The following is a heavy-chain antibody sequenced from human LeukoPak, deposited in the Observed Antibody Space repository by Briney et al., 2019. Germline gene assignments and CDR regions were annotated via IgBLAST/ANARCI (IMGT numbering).Heavy chain of an antibody. CDR1: GGSISSYY. CDR2: IYTSGST. D-gene: IGHD1-26*01. V-gene: IGHV4-4*07. J-gene: IGHJ4*02. CDR3: AKEPGSGTYRPYYFDY. Sequence: SSETLSLTCTVSGGSISSYYWSWIRQTAGKGLEWIGRIYTSGSTNYNPSLKSRVTMSVDTSKNQFSLKLSSVTAADTAVYYCAKEPGSGTYRPYYFDYWGQGTLVTVSS.